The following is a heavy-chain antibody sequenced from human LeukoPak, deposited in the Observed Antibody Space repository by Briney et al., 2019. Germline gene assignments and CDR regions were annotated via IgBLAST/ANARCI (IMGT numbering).Heavy chain of an antibody. CDR2: IRYDGSNK. D-gene: IGHD3-9*01. V-gene: IGHV3-30*02. CDR1: GFTFSSYG. J-gene: IGHJ4*02. Sequence: GGSLRLSCAASGFTFSSYGMHWVRQAPGKGLEWVAFIRYDGSNKYYADSVKGRFTISRDNSKNTLYLQMNSLRAEDTAVYYCARGPLGYDILTGYYGFDYWGQGTLVTVSS. CDR3: ARGPLGYDILTGYYGFDY.